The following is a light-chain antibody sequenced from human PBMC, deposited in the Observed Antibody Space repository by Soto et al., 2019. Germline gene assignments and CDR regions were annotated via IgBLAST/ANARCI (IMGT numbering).Light chain of an antibody. CDR3: QQYNNWPPAYT. CDR2: GAY. Sequence: EIVMTQSPVTLSVSPGERATLSCRASQSINNNLAWYQQKPGQAPRLLIYGAYTRANSIPARFSGSGSGTEFILTISSLQSEDFAVYYCQQYNNWPPAYTFGQGTKLEIK. CDR1: QSINNN. V-gene: IGKV3-15*01. J-gene: IGKJ2*01.